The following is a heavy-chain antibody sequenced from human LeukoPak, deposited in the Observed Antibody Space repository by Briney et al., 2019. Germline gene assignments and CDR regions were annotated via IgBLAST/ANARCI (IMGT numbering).Heavy chain of an antibody. J-gene: IGHJ4*02. V-gene: IGHV4-59*01. CDR3: AREDMGGYFDY. CDR1: GASISSYY. Sequence: SETLSLTCTVSGASISSYYWSWIRQPPGKGLEWIGYIYYSGSTNYNPSLKSRVTISVDTSKNQFSLKLSSVTAADTAVYYCAREDMGGYFDYWGQGTLVTVSS. CDR2: IYYSGST. D-gene: IGHD2-15*01.